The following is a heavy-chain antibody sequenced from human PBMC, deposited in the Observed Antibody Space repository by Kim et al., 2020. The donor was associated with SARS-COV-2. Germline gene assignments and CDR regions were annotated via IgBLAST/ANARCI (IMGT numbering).Heavy chain of an antibody. CDR3: AKEPFMYSGDWYYIH. D-gene: IGHD1-7*01. V-gene: IGHV3-30*18. CDR1: GFTFSNYG. J-gene: IGHJ4*02. Sequence: GGSLRLSCAASGFTFSNYGMHWVRQAPGKGPEWVAVVAHDGSIQFYGDSVRGRFTVSRDNSKNTLYLQMNSLRDEDTAVYYCAKEPFMYSGDWYYIHWGQGALVTVSS. CDR2: VAHDGSIQ.